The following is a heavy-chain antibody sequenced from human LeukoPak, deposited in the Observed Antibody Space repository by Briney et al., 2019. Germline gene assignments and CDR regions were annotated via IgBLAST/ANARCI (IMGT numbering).Heavy chain of an antibody. Sequence: TETLSLTCAVYGGSFSGYYWSWIRQPPGKGLEWIGEINHSGSTNYNPSLKSRVTISVDTSKNQFSLKLSSVTAADTAVYYCARGGRRSDIAAAGRIPFDYWGQGTLVTVSS. J-gene: IGHJ4*02. CDR2: INHSGST. D-gene: IGHD6-13*01. V-gene: IGHV4-34*01. CDR1: GGSFSGYY. CDR3: ARGGRRSDIAAAGRIPFDY.